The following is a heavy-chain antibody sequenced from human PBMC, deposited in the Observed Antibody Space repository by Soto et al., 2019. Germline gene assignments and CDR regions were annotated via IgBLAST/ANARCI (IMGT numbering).Heavy chain of an antibody. Sequence: VVLVQSGAEVKSLGATVKVSCQASGYSFSKFGIGWVRQAPGRGFEWVGWINNYNGHTNFAPKFKGRVSLTRDSSATTSYIELSSLTPDDSAIYFCARAEGMAPYSSYAMDVWGQGTAVTVSS. CDR3: ARAEGMAPYSSYAMDV. J-gene: IGHJ6*02. CDR1: GYSFSKFG. V-gene: IGHV1-18*04. CDR2: INNYNGHT.